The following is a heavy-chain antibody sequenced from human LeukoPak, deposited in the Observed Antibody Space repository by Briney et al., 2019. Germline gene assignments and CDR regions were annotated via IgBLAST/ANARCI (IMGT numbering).Heavy chain of an antibody. Sequence: GGSLRLSCAASGFTFSPYSMNWVRQAPGKGLEWVSSMSSSSRYIYYADSVKGRVAISRDNAKNSLYLQMNSLRAEDTAVYYCARGGTRFLEWLPMDVWGKGTTVTASS. D-gene: IGHD3-3*01. CDR1: GFTFSPYS. V-gene: IGHV3-21*01. CDR3: ARGGTRFLEWLPMDV. J-gene: IGHJ6*04. CDR2: MSSSSRYI.